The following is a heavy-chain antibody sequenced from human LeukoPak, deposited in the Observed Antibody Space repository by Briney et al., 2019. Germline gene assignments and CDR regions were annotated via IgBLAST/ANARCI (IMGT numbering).Heavy chain of an antibody. CDR3: AKDSGYYYDSSGYSL. CDR1: GFTFSSYE. D-gene: IGHD3-22*01. J-gene: IGHJ4*02. V-gene: IGHV3-48*03. Sequence: GGSLRLSCAASGFTFSSYEMNWVRQAPGKGLEWVSYISSSGSTIYYADSVKGRFTISRDNAKNSLYLQMNSLRAEDTALYYCAKDSGYYYDSSGYSLWGQGTLVTVSS. CDR2: ISSSGSTI.